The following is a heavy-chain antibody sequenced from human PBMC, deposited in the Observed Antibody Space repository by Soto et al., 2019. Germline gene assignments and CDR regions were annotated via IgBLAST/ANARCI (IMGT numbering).Heavy chain of an antibody. V-gene: IGHV3-23*01. J-gene: IGHJ4*02. D-gene: IGHD4-17*01. CDR2: ISASGSNG. Sequence: EVKLLDSGGGLVQPGGSLRLSCAASGFTFSPYVMAWVRQAPGRGLAWVSGISASGSNGFYTDSVKGRFIISRDNSKNTLYLQMNSLRVDDTAIYFCAKGYSDYYFDSLGQGTLVTVSS. CDR3: AKGYSDYYFDS. CDR1: GFTFSPYV.